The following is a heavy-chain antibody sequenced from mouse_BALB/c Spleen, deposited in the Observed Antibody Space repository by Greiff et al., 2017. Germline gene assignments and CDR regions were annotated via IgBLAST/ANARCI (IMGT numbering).Heavy chain of an antibody. D-gene: IGHD3-1*01. CDR1: GYTFTDYW. V-gene: IGHV1-69*01. CDR3: ARRSGYYAMDY. Sequence: VQLQQPGAELVMPGASVKMSCKASGYTFTDYWMHWVKQRPGQGLEWIGAIDTSDSYTSYNQKFKGKATLTVDESSSTAYMQLSSLTSEDSAVYYCARRSGYYAMDYWGQGTSVTVSS. CDR2: IDTSDSYT. J-gene: IGHJ4*01.